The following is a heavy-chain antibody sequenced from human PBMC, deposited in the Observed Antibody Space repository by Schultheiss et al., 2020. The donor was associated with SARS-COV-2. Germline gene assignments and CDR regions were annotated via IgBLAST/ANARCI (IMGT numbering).Heavy chain of an antibody. CDR1: VFTFSPYE. CDR3: AKVGDDYGDYVGDY. V-gene: IGHV3-48*03. Sequence: GGSLRLSCAASVFTFSPYEMNWVRQAPGKGLEWISYISSSADTIYYADSVKGRFTISRDNSKNTLYLQMNSLRAEDTAVYYCAKVGDDYGDYVGDYWGQGTLGTVSS. D-gene: IGHD4-17*01. CDR2: ISSSADTI. J-gene: IGHJ4*02.